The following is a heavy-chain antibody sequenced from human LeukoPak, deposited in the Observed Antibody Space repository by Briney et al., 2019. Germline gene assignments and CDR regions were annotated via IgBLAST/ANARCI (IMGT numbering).Heavy chain of an antibody. CDR1: GGSFSGYY. CDR3: ARGGYYDYVWGSYRSSYFDY. D-gene: IGHD3-16*02. V-gene: IGHV4-34*01. J-gene: IGHJ4*02. CDR2: INHSGST. Sequence: SETLSLTCAVYGGSFSGYYWSWIRQPPGKGLEWIGEINHSGSTNYNPSLKSRVTISVDTSKNQFSLKLSSVTAADTAVYYCARGGYYDYVWGSYRSSYFDYWGQGTLVNVSS.